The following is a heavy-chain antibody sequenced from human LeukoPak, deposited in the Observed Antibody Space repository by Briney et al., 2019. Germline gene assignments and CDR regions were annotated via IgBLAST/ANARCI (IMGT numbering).Heavy chain of an antibody. J-gene: IGHJ5*02. Sequence: SETLSLTCAVSGGSISSGGYSWSWIRQPPGKGLEWIGYIYHSGSIYYNPSLKSRVTISVDRSKNQFSLKLSSVTAADTAVYYCAREDSGSYQNWFDPWGQGTLVTVSS. CDR2: IYHSGSI. CDR1: GGSISSGGYS. CDR3: AREDSGSYQNWFDP. D-gene: IGHD1-26*01. V-gene: IGHV4-30-2*01.